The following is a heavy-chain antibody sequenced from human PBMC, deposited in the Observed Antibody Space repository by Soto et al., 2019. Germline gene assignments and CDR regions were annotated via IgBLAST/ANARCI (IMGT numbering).Heavy chain of an antibody. Sequence: RASVKVSCKASGYTFTGYYMHWVRQAPGQGLEWMGWINPNSGGTNYAQKFQGWVTMTRDTSISTAYMELSRLRSDDTAVYYCARDQSPIGITMVRGVRGGYYGMDVWGQGTTVTVSS. CDR1: GYTFTGYY. D-gene: IGHD3-10*01. V-gene: IGHV1-2*04. CDR2: INPNSGGT. J-gene: IGHJ6*02. CDR3: ARDQSPIGITMVRGVRGGYYGMDV.